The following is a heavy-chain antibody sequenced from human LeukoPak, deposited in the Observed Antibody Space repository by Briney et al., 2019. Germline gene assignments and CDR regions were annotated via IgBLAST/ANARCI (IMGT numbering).Heavy chain of an antibody. Sequence: SETLSLTCAVYGGSFSGYYWSWIRQPPGKGLEWIGEINHSGSTNYNPCLKSRVTISVDTSKNQFSLKLSSVTAADTAVYYCARAGYSSSWYPNRLGWFDPWGQGTLVTVSS. CDR2: INHSGST. CDR3: ARAGYSSSWYPNRLGWFDP. CDR1: GGSFSGYY. J-gene: IGHJ5*02. V-gene: IGHV4-34*01. D-gene: IGHD6-13*01.